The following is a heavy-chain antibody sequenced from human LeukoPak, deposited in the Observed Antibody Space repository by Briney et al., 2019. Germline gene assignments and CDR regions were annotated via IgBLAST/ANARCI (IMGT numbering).Heavy chain of an antibody. CDR1: GGSISSSSYY. D-gene: IGHD6-13*01. Sequence: PSETLSLTCTVSGGSISSSSYYWGWIRQPPGKGLEWIGSIYYSGSTYYNPSLKSRVTISVDTSKNQFSLKLSSVTAADTAVYYCARDELDSSSWPEPEGGWFDPWGQGTLVTVSS. V-gene: IGHV4-39*07. J-gene: IGHJ5*02. CDR2: IYYSGST. CDR3: ARDELDSSSWPEPEGGWFDP.